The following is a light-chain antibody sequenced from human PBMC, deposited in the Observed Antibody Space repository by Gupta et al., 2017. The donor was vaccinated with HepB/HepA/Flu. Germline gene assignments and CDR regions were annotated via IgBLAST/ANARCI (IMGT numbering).Light chain of an antibody. Sequence: SASGTPGQRVTISCSGSSSNIGSNTVSWYQQLPGTARKLLIYSNNQRPSGVPDRFSGSKSGTSASLAISGLPSEDEADYYCAAWDDSLNGWVFGGGNKLTVL. CDR3: AAWDDSLNGWV. J-gene: IGLJ3*02. CDR1: SSNIGSNT. V-gene: IGLV1-44*01. CDR2: SNN.